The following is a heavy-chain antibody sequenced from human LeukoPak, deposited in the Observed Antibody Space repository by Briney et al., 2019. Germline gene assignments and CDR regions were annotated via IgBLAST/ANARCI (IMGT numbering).Heavy chain of an antibody. J-gene: IGHJ5*02. CDR3: THLGWFDP. Sequence: GGSLRLSCAASGFTVSSNYMSWVRQAPGKGLEWVANINQDGSEKYYVDSVKGRFTISRDNAKNTLYLQMNSLRAEDTAVYYCTHLGWFDPWGQGTLVTVSS. CDR2: INQDGSEK. V-gene: IGHV3-7*01. CDR1: GFTVSSNY.